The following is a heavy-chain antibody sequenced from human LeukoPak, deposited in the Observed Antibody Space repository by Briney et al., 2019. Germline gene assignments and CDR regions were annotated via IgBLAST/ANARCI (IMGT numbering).Heavy chain of an antibody. V-gene: IGHV1-46*01. CDR3: ARDPSNTSGWYIYFDY. J-gene: IGHJ4*02. CDR1: GYTFTNYY. CDR2: INPSGGTT. Sequence: ASVKVSCKASGYTFTNYYMHWVRQAPGQGLEWMGIINPSGGTTNYAQKFQGRVTITRDTSTSTVYMELSSLRSEDTAVYYCARDPSNTSGWYIYFDYWGQGALVTVSS. D-gene: IGHD6-19*01.